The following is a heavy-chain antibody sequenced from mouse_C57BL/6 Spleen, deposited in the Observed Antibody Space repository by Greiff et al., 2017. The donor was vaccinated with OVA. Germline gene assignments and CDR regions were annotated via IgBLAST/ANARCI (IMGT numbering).Heavy chain of an antibody. V-gene: IGHV1-69*01. CDR2: IDPSDSYT. CDR1: GSTFTSSW. J-gene: IGHJ2*01. D-gene: IGHD2-3*01. Sequence: QVQLQQPGAELVMPGASVKLSCKASGSTFTSSWMHWVTQRPGQGLEWIGEIDPSDSYTNYNQKFKGKSTFTVDKSSSTAYMQLSSLTSEDSAVYYCARGWLPYYFDYWGQGTTLTVSS. CDR3: ARGWLPYYFDY.